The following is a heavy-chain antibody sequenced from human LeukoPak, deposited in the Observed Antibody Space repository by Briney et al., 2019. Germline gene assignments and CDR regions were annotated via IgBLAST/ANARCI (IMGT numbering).Heavy chain of an antibody. J-gene: IGHJ3*02. Sequence: SETLSLTCTVPSGSISSYYWSRIRQSPGKGLEWVGLIYYSGNTNYNPSLKSRVTISIDTSKNQFSLKLSSVTAADTAVYYCARVKLSYANDLSTFDIWGQGTMVTVSS. D-gene: IGHD3-16*01. CDR3: ARVKLSYANDLSTFDI. V-gene: IGHV4-59*01. CDR2: IYYSGNT. CDR1: SGSISSYY.